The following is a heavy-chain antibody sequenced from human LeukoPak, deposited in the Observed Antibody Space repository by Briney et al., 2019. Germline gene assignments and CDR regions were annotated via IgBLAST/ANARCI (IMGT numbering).Heavy chain of an antibody. CDR3: ASAAGNWFDP. CDR1: GGSIYRNGYY. CDR2: IYYSGST. Sequence: SETLSLICTVSGGSIYRNGYYWNWIRQHPGKGLEWIGYIYYSGSTYYNPSLKSRVSMSEDTSKNQFFLHLSSVTAADTAVYYCASAAGNWFDPWGPGTLVTVSS. V-gene: IGHV4-31*03. J-gene: IGHJ5*02. D-gene: IGHD3-10*01.